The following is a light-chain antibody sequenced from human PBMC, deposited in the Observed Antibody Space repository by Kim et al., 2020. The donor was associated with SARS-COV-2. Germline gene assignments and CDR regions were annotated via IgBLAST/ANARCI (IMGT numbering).Light chain of an antibody. CDR1: QNSNSW. V-gene: IGKV1-5*01. CDR2: DAS. CDR3: QQYKSYSPYT. J-gene: IGKJ2*01. Sequence: AAVEDRFTITCRASQNSNSWLAWDQQKPGRAPKRLMSDASNLESGVPSRFSGSGSGTEFTLTISSLQPDYFATYYCQQYKSYSPYTFGQGTKLEI.